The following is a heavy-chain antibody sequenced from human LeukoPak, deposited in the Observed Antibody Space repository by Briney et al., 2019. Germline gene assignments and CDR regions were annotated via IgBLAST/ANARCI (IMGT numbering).Heavy chain of an antibody. Sequence: GASVKVSCKASGYTFTSYAMNWVRQAPGQGLEWMGWINTNTGNPTYAQGFTGRFVFSLDTSVSTAYLQISSLKAEDTAVYYCARAMVRGVNQYLGYYYYMDVWGKGTTVTVSS. V-gene: IGHV7-4-1*02. J-gene: IGHJ6*03. CDR3: ARAMVRGVNQYLGYYYYMDV. CDR2: INTNTGNP. D-gene: IGHD3-10*01. CDR1: GYTFTSYA.